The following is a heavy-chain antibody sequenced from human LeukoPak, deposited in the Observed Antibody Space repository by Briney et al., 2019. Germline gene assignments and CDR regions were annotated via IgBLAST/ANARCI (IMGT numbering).Heavy chain of an antibody. CDR2: ISAYNVNT. J-gene: IGHJ4*02. V-gene: IGHV1-18*04. CDR3: ARPYDTSGYYNYYLDY. Sequence: ASVKVSCKASGYTFTGYYMNWVRQAPGQGLEWMGWISAYNVNTNYAQKFQGRVTMTTDTSTSTAYMELRSLKSDDTAVYFCARPYDTSGYYNYYLDYWGQGTLVTVSS. D-gene: IGHD3-22*01. CDR1: GYTFTGYY.